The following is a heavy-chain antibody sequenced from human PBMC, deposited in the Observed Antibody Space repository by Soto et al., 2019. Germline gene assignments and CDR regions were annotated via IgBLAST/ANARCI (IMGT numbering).Heavy chain of an antibody. CDR2: IRGSGGST. D-gene: IGHD2-2*01. V-gene: IGHV3-23*01. J-gene: IGHJ4*02. Sequence: EVQLLESGGGLVQPGGSLRLSCAASGFTFSNYVMSWVRQAPGKGLEWVSSIRGSGGSTYYADSVKGRFTISRDNSKNTLFLQMDSLRAEDTAVFYCAKDGRVLVPAAYFDYWGQGIQVTVSS. CDR3: AKDGRVLVPAAYFDY. CDR1: GFTFSNYV.